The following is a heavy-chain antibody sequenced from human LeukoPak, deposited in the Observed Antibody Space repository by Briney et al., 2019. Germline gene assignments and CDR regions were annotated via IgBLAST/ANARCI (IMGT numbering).Heavy chain of an antibody. CDR3: ARDPLRFGELFGNWFDP. Sequence: GASVKVSCKASGGTFSSYAISWVRQAPGQGLEWMGGIIPIFGTANYAQKLQGRVTMTTDTSTSTAYMELRSLRSDDTAVYYCARDPLRFGELFGNWFDPWGQGTLVTASS. D-gene: IGHD3-10*01. CDR1: GGTFSSYA. V-gene: IGHV1-69*05. CDR2: IIPIFGTA. J-gene: IGHJ5*02.